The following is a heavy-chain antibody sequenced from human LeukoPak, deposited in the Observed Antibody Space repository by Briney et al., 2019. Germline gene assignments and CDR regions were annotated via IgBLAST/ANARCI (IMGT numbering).Heavy chain of an antibody. CDR3: AKRSGYFDY. J-gene: IGHJ4*02. V-gene: IGHV3-23*01. CDR2: ISGSGGST. CDR1: GFTFSTYA. Sequence: SGGSLRLSCAASGFTFSTYAMSWVRQAPGKGLEWVSAISGSGGSTYYADSVKGRFTISRDNSKNTLYLQMNSLRAEDTAIYYCAKRSGYFDYWGQGTLVTVSS. D-gene: IGHD3-10*01.